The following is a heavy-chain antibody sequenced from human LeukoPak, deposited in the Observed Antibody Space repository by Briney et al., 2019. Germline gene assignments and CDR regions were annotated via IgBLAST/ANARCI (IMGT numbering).Heavy chain of an antibody. D-gene: IGHD6-13*01. J-gene: IGHJ4*02. V-gene: IGHV3-48*03. CDR1: GFTFSSYE. Sequence: GALRLSCAASGFTFSSYEMNWVRQAPGKGLEWVSYISSSGSTIYYADSVKGRFTISRDNAKNSLYLQMDSLRAEDTAVYYCARLGISGYSSSWYNLWGQGTLVTVSP. CDR3: ARLGISGYSSSWYNL. CDR2: ISSSGSTI.